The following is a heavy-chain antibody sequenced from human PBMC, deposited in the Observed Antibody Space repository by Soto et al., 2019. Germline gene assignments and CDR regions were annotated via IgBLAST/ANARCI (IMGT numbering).Heavy chain of an antibody. V-gene: IGHV3-9*01. CDR2: ITWNSDEI. J-gene: IGHJ6*02. D-gene: IGHD3-22*01. Sequence: EVQLVESGGGLVQPGRSLRLSCAASGFTFDDYAMHWVRQRPGRGLEWVSGITWNSDEIGYPDSVKGRFSISRDNAKKYPYLQMNSLRPDDTALYYCAASRGYDSSGYSGYYYGMDVWGQGTTVTVSS. CDR1: GFTFDDYA. CDR3: AASRGYDSSGYSGYYYGMDV.